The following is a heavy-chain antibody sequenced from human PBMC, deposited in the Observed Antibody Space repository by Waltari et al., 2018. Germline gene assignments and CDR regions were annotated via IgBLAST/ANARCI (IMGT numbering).Heavy chain of an antibody. D-gene: IGHD6-6*01. CDR1: GGSISSGGYY. CDR3: ARDRRGGAARQFDY. V-gene: IGHV4-31*03. Sequence: QVQLQESGPGLVKPSQTLSLTCTVSGGSISSGGYYWSWIRQHPGKGLEWIGYIYYSEVTYSTPSLKSRVTISVDTSKNQFSLKLSSVTAADTAVYYCARDRRGGAARQFDYWGQGTLVTVSS. J-gene: IGHJ4*02. CDR2: IYYSEVT.